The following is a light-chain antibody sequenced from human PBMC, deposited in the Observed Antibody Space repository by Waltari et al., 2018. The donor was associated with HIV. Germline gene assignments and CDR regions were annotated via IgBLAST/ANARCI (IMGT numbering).Light chain of an antibody. V-gene: IGLV2-11*01. CDR1: NSDIGGYNH. CDR3: CSYGGGYTWL. CDR2: DVT. Sequence: HSALTQPRSVSGSPGQAVTISCHGTNSDIGGYNHVSWYHVHSDNVPQVIIYDVTKRPSGVPARISGSKSGNTASLTISGLQAEDEADYYCCSYGGGYTWLFGGGT. J-gene: IGLJ3*02.